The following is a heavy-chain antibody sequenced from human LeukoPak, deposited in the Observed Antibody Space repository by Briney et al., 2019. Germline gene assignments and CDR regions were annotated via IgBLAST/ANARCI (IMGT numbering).Heavy chain of an antibody. CDR3: AKDGTTVTTLNYFDY. CDR2: IWYDGSNK. CDR1: GFTFSSYG. J-gene: IGHJ4*02. V-gene: IGHV3-33*06. Sequence: GGSLRLFCAASGFTFSSYGMHWVRQAPGKGLEWVAIIWYDGSNKYYADSVKGRFTISRDNSKNTLYLQMNSLRAEDTAVYYCAKDGTTVTTLNYFDYWGQGTLVTVSS. D-gene: IGHD4-17*01.